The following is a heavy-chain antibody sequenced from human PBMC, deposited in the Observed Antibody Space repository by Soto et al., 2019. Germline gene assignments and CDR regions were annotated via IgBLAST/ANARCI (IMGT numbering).Heavy chain of an antibody. D-gene: IGHD3-10*01. CDR2: INAGNGNT. V-gene: IGHV1-3*01. Sequence: ASVKVSCKASGYTFTSYAMHWVRQAPGQRLEWMGWINAGNGNTKYSQKFQGRVTITRDTSASTAYMELSSLRSEDTAVYYCARDYYGSGSYYSPRFDIWGQGTMVTVS. J-gene: IGHJ3*02. CDR1: GYTFTSYA. CDR3: ARDYYGSGSYYSPRFDI.